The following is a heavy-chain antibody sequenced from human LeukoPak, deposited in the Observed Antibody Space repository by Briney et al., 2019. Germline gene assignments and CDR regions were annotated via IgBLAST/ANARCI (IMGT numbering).Heavy chain of an antibody. CDR1: GYTFTSYG. J-gene: IGHJ6*03. CDR2: ISAYNGNT. Sequence: ASVKVSCKASGYTFTSYGISWVRQAPGQGLEWMGWISAYNGNTNYAQKLQGRVTMTTDTSTSTAYMELRSLRSDDTAVYYCARDSGYDYPTYVYYYYMDVWDKGTTVTVSS. CDR3: ARDSGYDYPTYVYYYYMDV. D-gene: IGHD5-12*01. V-gene: IGHV1-18*01.